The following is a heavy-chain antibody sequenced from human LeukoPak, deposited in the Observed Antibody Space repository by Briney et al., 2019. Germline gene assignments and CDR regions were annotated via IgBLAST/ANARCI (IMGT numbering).Heavy chain of an antibody. CDR1: GSTFSSYS. CDR3: ARAVVPAAHDAFDI. Sequence: GGSLRLSCAASGSTFSSYSMNWVRQAPGKGLEWVSYISSSSSTIYYADSVKGRFTISRDNAKNSLYLQMNSLRAEDTALYYCARAVVPAAHDAFDIWGQGTMVTVSS. V-gene: IGHV3-48*04. J-gene: IGHJ3*02. D-gene: IGHD2-2*01. CDR2: ISSSSSTI.